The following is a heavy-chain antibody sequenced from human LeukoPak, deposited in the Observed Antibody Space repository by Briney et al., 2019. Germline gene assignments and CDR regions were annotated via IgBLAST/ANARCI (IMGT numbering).Heavy chain of an antibody. D-gene: IGHD2-15*01. J-gene: IGHJ6*02. CDR1: GFTFSSYD. CDR3: ARSRLSYYGMDV. CDR2: IGTAGDT. Sequence: PGGSLRLSCAASGFTFSSYDMHWVRQATGKGLEWASAIGTAGDTYYPGSVKGRFTISRENAKNSLYLQMNSLRAGDTAVYYCARSRLSYYGMDVWGQGTTVTVSS. V-gene: IGHV3-13*01.